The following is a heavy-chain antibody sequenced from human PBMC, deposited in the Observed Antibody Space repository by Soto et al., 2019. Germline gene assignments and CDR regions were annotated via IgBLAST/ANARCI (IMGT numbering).Heavy chain of an antibody. D-gene: IGHD3-3*01. CDR3: VRVKLIRFLESNYFDY. CDR2: ISSSSSTI. J-gene: IGHJ4*02. CDR1: GFTFSSYS. Sequence: EVQLVESGGGLVQPGGSLRLSCAASGFTFSSYSMNWVRQAPGKGLEWVSYISSSSSTIYYADSVKGRFTISRDNAKNSLYLQMNSLRAEDTAVYYCVRVKLIRFLESNYFDYWGQGTLVTVSS. V-gene: IGHV3-48*01.